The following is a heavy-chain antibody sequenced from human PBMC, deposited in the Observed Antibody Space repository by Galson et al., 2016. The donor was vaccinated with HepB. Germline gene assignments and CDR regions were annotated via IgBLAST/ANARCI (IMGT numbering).Heavy chain of an antibody. D-gene: IGHD3-3*01. CDR3: ARDKAAGYDFWSGYFTQTYGMDV. CDR1: AFTVSTNY. Sequence: SLRLSCAASAFTVSTNYMSWVRQAPGKGLEWVSVIYSDGSTYYADSVKGRFTISRDNSKNTLYLQMNSLRVEDTAVYYCARDKAAGYDFWSGYFTQTYGMDVWGKGTTVVVSS. CDR2: IYSDGST. V-gene: IGHV3-66*02. J-gene: IGHJ6*04.